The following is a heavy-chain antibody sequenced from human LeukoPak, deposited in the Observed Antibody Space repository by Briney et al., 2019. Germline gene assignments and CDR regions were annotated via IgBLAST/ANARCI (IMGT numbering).Heavy chain of an antibody. Sequence: SETLSLTCTVSGGSISSYYWSWIRQPPGKGLEWIGYIYYSGSTNYNPYLKSRVTISVDTSKNQFSLKLSSVTAADTAVYYCARDLGGVEANWFDPWGQGTLVTVSS. CDR3: ARDLGGVEANWFDP. CDR2: IYYSGST. V-gene: IGHV4-59*01. CDR1: GGSISSYY. D-gene: IGHD3-16*01. J-gene: IGHJ5*02.